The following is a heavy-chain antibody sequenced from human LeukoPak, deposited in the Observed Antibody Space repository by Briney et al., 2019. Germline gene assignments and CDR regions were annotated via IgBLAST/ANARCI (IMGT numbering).Heavy chain of an antibody. V-gene: IGHV3-30*03. CDR1: GFTFSSYG. J-gene: IGHJ4*02. Sequence: PGRSLRLSCAASGFTFSSYGMHWVRQAPGKGLEWVAVISYDGSNKYYADSVKGRFTISRDNAKNSLFLQLNSLRAEDTAVYYCARGYCSSTSCYKEYWGQGTLVTVSS. CDR3: ARGYCSSTSCYKEY. D-gene: IGHD2-2*02. CDR2: ISYDGSNK.